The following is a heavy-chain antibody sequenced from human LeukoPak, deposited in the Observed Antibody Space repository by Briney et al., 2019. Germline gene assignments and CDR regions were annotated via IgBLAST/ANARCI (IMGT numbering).Heavy chain of an antibody. V-gene: IGHV3-33*08. CDR3: ARGTSYYYDSSGYEVPFDY. CDR2: IWYDGSNK. D-gene: IGHD3-22*01. J-gene: IGHJ4*02. CDR1: GFTFSSSG. Sequence: PGGSLRLSCAASGFTFSSSGMHWVRQAPGKGLEWVAVIWYDGSNKYYADSVKGRFTISRDNSKNTLYLQMNSLRAEDTAVYYCARGTSYYYDSSGYEVPFDYWGQGTLVTVSS.